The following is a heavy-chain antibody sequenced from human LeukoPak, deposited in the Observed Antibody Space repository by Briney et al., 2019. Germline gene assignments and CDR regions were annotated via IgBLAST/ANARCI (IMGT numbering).Heavy chain of an antibody. V-gene: IGHV3-53*01. CDR1: GFTVSSNY. CDR3: AAVGVVAGLGS. CDR2: IYSSGST. D-gene: IGHD2-15*01. J-gene: IGHJ5*01. Sequence: GGSLRLSCAASGFTVSSNYMNWVRQAPGKGLEWVSVIYSSGSTYYADSVKGRFTISRDNSKNTLYLQMHSLRAEDTAVYYCAAVGVVAGLGSWGQGTLVTVSS.